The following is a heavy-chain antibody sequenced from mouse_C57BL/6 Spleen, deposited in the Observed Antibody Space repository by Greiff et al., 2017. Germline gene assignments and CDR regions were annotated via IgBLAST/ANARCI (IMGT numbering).Heavy chain of an antibody. Sequence: EVKLMESEGGLVQPGSSMKLSCTASGFTFSDYYMAWVRQVPEKGLEWVADINYDGSSTYYLDSLKSRFIISRDNAKNILYLQMSSLKSEDTATYYCARDPTLHWYFDVWGTGTTVTVSS. D-gene: IGHD6-1*01. CDR1: GFTFSDYY. J-gene: IGHJ1*03. CDR2: INYDGSST. CDR3: ARDPTLHWYFDV. V-gene: IGHV5-16*01.